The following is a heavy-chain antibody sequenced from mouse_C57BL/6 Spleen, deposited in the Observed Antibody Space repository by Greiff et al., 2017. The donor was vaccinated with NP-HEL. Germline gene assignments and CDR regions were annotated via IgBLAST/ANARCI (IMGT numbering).Heavy chain of an antibody. CDR1: GFTFSDYG. Sequence: EVMLVESGGGLVKPGGSLKLSCAASGFTFSDYGMHWVRQAPEKGLEWVAYISSGSSTIYYADTVKGRFTISRDNAKNTLFLQMTSLRSEDTAMYYCARLDGGYAMDYWGQGTSVTVSS. CDR2: ISSGSSTI. J-gene: IGHJ4*01. D-gene: IGHD2-3*01. V-gene: IGHV5-17*01. CDR3: ARLDGGYAMDY.